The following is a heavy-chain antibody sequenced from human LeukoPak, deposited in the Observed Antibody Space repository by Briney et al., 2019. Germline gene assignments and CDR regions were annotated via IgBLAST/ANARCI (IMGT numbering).Heavy chain of an antibody. CDR3: ARAGNYYDSSGYYYPPGWFDP. CDR1: GYTFTSYG. J-gene: IGHJ5*02. CDR2: TSAYNGNT. Sequence: ASVKVSCKASGYTFTSYGISWVRQAPGQGLEWMGWTSAYNGNTNYAQKLQGRVTMTTDTSTSTAYMELRSLRSDDTAVYYCARAGNYYDSSGYYYPPGWFDPWGQGTLVTVSS. D-gene: IGHD3-22*01. V-gene: IGHV1-18*01.